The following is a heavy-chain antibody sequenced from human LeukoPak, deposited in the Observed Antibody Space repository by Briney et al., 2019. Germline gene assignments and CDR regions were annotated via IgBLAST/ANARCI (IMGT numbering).Heavy chain of an antibody. CDR1: EFTFSSFA. J-gene: IGHJ4*02. D-gene: IGHD6-19*01. CDR3: ARERWIAVAGNLDY. V-gene: IGHV3-30-3*01. Sequence: GGSLRLSCAASEFTFSSFAMHWVRQAPGKGLEWVAAISYDGSNKYYADSVKGRLTISRDNSKSTLYLQMNSLRAEDTAVYYCARERWIAVAGNLDYWGQGTLVTVSS. CDR2: ISYDGSNK.